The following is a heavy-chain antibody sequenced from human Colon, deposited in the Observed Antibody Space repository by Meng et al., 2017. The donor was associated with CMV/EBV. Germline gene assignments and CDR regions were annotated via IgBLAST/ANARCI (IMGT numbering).Heavy chain of an antibody. J-gene: IGHJ5*02. V-gene: IGHV3-53*01. D-gene: IGHD2-2*01. CDR3: AKTRILGVPGDSSDNRFAP. CDR1: GFTVVSNY. CDR2: IYDDEKT. Sequence: GESLKISCAASGFTVVSNYMSWVRQAPGKGLEWVALIYDDEKTYYADSVRGRFVISRDNSKNMLYVQMNSLRADDTAVYYCAKTRILGVPGDSSDNRFAPWGRGTLVTVSS.